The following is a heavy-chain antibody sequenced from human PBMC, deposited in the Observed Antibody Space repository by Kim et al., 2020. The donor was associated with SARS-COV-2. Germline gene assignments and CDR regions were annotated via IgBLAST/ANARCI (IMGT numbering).Heavy chain of an antibody. D-gene: IGHD3-9*01. CDR2: IYYSGST. CDR3: ARSSQDNTYYDILTGYRTRSKTSYYFDY. J-gene: IGHJ4*02. CDR1: GGSISSYY. Sequence: SETLSLTCTVSGGSISSYYWSWIRQPPGKGLEWIGYIYYSGSTNYNPSLKSRVTISVDTSKNQFSLKLSSVTAADTAVYYCARSSQDNTYYDILTGYRTRSKTSYYFDYWGQGTLVTVSS. V-gene: IGHV4-59*13.